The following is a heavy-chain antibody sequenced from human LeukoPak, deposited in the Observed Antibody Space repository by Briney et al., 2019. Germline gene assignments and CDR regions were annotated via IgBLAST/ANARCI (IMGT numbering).Heavy chain of an antibody. V-gene: IGHV3-48*04. J-gene: IGHJ4*02. Sequence: GGSLRLSCAASGFTFSSYAMSWVRQAPGKGLEWVSYISSSSSTIYYADSVKGRFTISRDNAKNSLYLQMNSLRAEDTAVYYCARRDVNPGEYRYHDWYFDYWGQGTLVTVSS. CDR1: GFTFSSYA. CDR3: ARRDVNPGEYRYHDWYFDY. D-gene: IGHD6-6*01. CDR2: ISSSSSTI.